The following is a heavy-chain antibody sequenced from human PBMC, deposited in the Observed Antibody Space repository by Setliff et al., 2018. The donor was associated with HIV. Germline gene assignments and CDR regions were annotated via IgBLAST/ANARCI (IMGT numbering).Heavy chain of an antibody. V-gene: IGHV4-34*01. J-gene: IGHJ4*02. CDR2: ISHSGST. CDR1: GGPLSNYY. Sequence: SETLSLTCVVYGGPLSNYYWSWIRQPPGKGLEWIAEISHSGSTTYNPSLESRVTVSEDTSKNQFSLRLSSVIAADTAVYYCARGPPGSSIGWYVGYWGQGTLVTVSS. D-gene: IGHD6-19*01. CDR3: ARGPPGSSIGWYVGY.